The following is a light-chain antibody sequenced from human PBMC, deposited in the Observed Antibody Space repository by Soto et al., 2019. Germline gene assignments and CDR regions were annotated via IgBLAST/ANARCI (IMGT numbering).Light chain of an antibody. J-gene: IGKJ4*01. CDR1: QSVSSN. V-gene: IGKV3-15*01. CDR3: QQYNNWPLT. Sequence: VLMQSVGTRSLSPGERATLSCMASQSVSSNLAWYHQKPGQAPRLLIYVASTRATGIPARFSGSGSGTEFTLTISSLQSEDFAVYYCQQYNNWPLTFGGGTKV. CDR2: VAS.